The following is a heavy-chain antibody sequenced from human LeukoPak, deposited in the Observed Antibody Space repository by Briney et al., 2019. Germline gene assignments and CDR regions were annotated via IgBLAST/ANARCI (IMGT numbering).Heavy chain of an antibody. Sequence: SETLSLTCTVSGGSISSAAYYWGWVRQPPGKGLDWIGSIYYTGTTYYSPSLQTRATLSFDTSKNQFSLKLTSVTAADTAVYFCARRAIAAGNNWFDPWGQGTLVTVSS. J-gene: IGHJ5*02. CDR1: GGSISSAAYY. V-gene: IGHV4-39*01. D-gene: IGHD6-13*01. CDR3: ARRAIAAGNNWFDP. CDR2: IYYTGTT.